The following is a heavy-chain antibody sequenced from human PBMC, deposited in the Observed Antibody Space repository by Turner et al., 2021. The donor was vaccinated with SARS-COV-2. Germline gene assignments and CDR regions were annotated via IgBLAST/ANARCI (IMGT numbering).Heavy chain of an antibody. J-gene: IGHJ5*02. CDR1: GDSISSYY. D-gene: IGHD3-16*01. CDR2: IFYTGST. V-gene: IGHV4-59*07. Sequence: QVELQESGPELLKPSDTLSLICSVSGDSISSYYWHWIRQPPGKGLEWIGYIFYTGSTSFNPSLNDRATMSVDTSENQFFLHLKSVTPADTTVYHCARGAYASVSLNKFDAWGQGILVSVSS. CDR3: ARGAYASVSLNKFDA.